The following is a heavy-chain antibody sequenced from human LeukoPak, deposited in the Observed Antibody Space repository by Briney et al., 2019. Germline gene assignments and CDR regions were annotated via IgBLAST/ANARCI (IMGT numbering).Heavy chain of an antibody. V-gene: IGHV3-23*01. Sequence: GSLRLSCAVSGFTFSSYAMRWVRQAPGKGLEWVSAISGSGGSTYYADSVKGRFTISRDNSKNTLYLQMNSLRAEDTAVYYCAKGIGSGWFWAFDYWGQGTLVTVSS. CDR1: GFTFSSYA. CDR3: AKGIGSGWFWAFDY. D-gene: IGHD6-19*01. CDR2: ISGSGGST. J-gene: IGHJ4*02.